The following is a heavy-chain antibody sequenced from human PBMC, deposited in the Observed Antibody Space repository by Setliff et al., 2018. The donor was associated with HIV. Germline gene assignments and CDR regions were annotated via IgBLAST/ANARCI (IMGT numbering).Heavy chain of an antibody. D-gene: IGHD2-2*01. V-gene: IGHV3-66*01. CDR2: IYSGGST. J-gene: IGHJ2*01. Sequence: PGGSLRLSCAASGFTFRDFALNWVRQSPGKGLEWVSVIYSGGSTYYADSVKGRFTISRDNSKNTLYLQMNSLRAEDTAVYYFARGRCRYCSNWLPIHYYFDLWGRGTLVTVSS. CDR1: GFTFRDFA. CDR3: ARGRCRYCSNWLPIHYYFDL.